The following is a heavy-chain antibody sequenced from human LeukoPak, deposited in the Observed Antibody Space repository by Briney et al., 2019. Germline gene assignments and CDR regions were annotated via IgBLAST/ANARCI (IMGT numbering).Heavy chain of an antibody. CDR3: AKVLTSVYYFDY. CDR2: IHPDGSIT. J-gene: IGHJ4*02. V-gene: IGHV3-74*03. CDR1: GFTISNYW. D-gene: IGHD4/OR15-4a*01. Sequence: GGSLRLSCVGSGFTISNYWMHWVRQAPGTGLVWVSRIHPDGSITTYADSVKGRFTISRDNSKNTLYLQMNSLRAEDTAEYHCAKVLTSVYYFDYWGQGTLVTVSS.